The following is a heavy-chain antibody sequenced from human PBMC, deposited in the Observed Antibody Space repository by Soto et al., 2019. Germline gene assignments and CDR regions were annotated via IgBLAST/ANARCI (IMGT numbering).Heavy chain of an antibody. V-gene: IGHV3-9*01. CDR2: ISCNSDSK. CDR3: AKDTTGTYTTFDY. D-gene: IGHD1-1*01. J-gene: IGHJ4*02. Sequence: EVQLVESGGGLVQPGRSLRLSCTASGFSFENHAMHWVRQAPGKGREWASGISCNSDSKGYADSVKGRFTVSRDNAKNSLYLQMNSLRAEDTALYYCAKDTTGTYTTFDYWGQGTLVTVSS. CDR1: GFSFENHA.